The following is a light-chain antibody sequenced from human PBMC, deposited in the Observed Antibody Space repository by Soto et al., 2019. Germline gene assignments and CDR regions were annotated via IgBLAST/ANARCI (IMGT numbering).Light chain of an antibody. Sequence: DIVVTQSPESLAVSLGERATINFKSSQSVLSSSKNKNYLAWYQQKPGQPPKVLIYWASTRASGVPDRFSGSGSETDFTLTISSLQAEDVAVYYCQQYYSSPPWTFGQGTKADVK. CDR1: QSVLSSSKNKNY. J-gene: IGKJ1*01. V-gene: IGKV4-1*01. CDR3: QQYYSSPPWT. CDR2: WAS.